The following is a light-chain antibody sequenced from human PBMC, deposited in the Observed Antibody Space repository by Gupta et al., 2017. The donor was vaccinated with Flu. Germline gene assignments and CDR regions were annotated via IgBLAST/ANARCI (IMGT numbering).Light chain of an antibody. J-gene: IGKJ2*01. CDR2: RTS. V-gene: IGKV3-15*01. CDR3: QQFNTWPPYT. CDR1: QSISNN. Sequence: DIVMTQSPATLSVSPGESATLSCRASQSISNNLAWYQQKPGQAPRLLIYRTSTRATGIPARFSGSGSGTEFTLVIISLQLEDFAVYYCQQFNTWPPYTFGQGTKLEIK.